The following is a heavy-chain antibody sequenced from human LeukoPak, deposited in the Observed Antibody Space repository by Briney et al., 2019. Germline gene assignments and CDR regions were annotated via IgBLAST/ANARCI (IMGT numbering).Heavy chain of an antibody. V-gene: IGHV3-21*01. CDR3: ARDPSDYYSSSWYVIDY. D-gene: IGHD6-13*01. Sequence: PEGSLRLSCAASGVTFSSYSMNWVRQAPGKGLEWVSSISSSSSYIYYADSVKGRFTISRDNAKNSLYLQMNSLRAEDTAVYYCARDPSDYYSSSWYVIDYWGQGTLVTVSS. CDR2: ISSSSSYI. CDR1: GVTFSSYS. J-gene: IGHJ4*02.